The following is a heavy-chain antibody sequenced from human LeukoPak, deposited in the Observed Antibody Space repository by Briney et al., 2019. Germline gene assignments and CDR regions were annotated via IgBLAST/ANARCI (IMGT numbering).Heavy chain of an antibody. Sequence: GGSLRLSCAASGFIYDDYDMSWVRQAPGKGLEWVSGINWNGDSTGYVDSVKGRFTISRDNVKNSLYLQMNSLRAEDTALYYCARVVATVTTAYFQHWGQGTLVTVSS. D-gene: IGHD5-12*01. CDR2: INWNGDST. V-gene: IGHV3-20*04. J-gene: IGHJ1*01. CDR1: GFIYDDYD. CDR3: ARVVATVTTAYFQH.